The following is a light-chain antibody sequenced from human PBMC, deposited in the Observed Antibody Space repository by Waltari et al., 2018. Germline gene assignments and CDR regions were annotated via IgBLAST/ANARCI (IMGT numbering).Light chain of an antibody. CDR3: CSFADSSASWV. Sequence: QSALTQPASVSGSPGQSITISCTGTSSYVGTYDLVSWYQQHPGKAPKLTIHDVNKRPSGVSPRFSGSKSGNTASLTISGLQAEDEADYYCCSFADSSASWVFGGGTKLTVL. CDR2: DVN. V-gene: IGLV2-23*02. J-gene: IGLJ3*02. CDR1: SSYVGTYDL.